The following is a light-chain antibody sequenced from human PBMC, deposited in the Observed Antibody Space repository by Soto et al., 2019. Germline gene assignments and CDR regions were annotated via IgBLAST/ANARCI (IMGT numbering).Light chain of an antibody. CDR3: QQATSFPYT. V-gene: IGKV1-12*01. J-gene: IGKJ2*01. CDR1: RDINRW. CDR2: TAS. Sequence: DIQMTQSPSSVSASVGDRVTITCRASRDINRWLAWYQQKPGKAPKLLIYTASSLQSGVPSRFSGSGSGTDFTLTITSLQPEDFVTYYCQQATSFPYTLGQGTKLEIK.